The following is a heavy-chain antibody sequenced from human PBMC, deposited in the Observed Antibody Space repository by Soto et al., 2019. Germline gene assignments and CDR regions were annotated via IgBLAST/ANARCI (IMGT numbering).Heavy chain of an antibody. CDR2: IYTSGST. CDR3: AREGGYSNYYFDY. V-gene: IGHV4-4*07. J-gene: IGHJ4*02. CDR1: GGSISRYY. D-gene: IGHD4-4*01. Sequence: SETLSRTCTVSGGSISRYYWSWMRQPAGKGLEWIGRIYTSGSTNYNPSLKSRVTMSVDTSKNQFSLKLSSVTAADTAVYYCAREGGYSNYYFDYWGQGTLVTVSS.